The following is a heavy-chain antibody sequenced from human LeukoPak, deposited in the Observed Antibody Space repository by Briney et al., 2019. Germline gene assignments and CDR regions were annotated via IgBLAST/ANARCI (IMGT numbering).Heavy chain of an antibody. CDR2: IGSSSSYI. Sequence: GGSLRLSCAASGFTFSSYSMNWVRQAPGKGLEWVSSIGSSSSYIYYADSVKGRFTISRDNAKNSLYLQMNSLRAEDTAVYYCAREGMGLTYCGGDCPPSDYWGQGTLVTVSS. D-gene: IGHD2-21*02. J-gene: IGHJ4*02. V-gene: IGHV3-21*01. CDR1: GFTFSSYS. CDR3: AREGMGLTYCGGDCPPSDY.